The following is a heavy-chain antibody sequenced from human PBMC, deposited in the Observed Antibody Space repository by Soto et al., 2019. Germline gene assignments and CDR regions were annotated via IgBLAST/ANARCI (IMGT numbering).Heavy chain of an antibody. J-gene: IGHJ3*02. Sequence: SVKVSCKSSVYTLTCYYMHLVRQAPGQGLEWMGWINPNSGGTNYAQKFKGRVTMTRDTSISTAYMELSRLRSDDTAVYHCARGGWELRDAFDIWGQGTMVTVSS. CDR1: VYTLTCYY. V-gene: IGHV1-2*02. CDR3: ARGGWELRDAFDI. CDR2: INPNSGGT. D-gene: IGHD1-26*01.